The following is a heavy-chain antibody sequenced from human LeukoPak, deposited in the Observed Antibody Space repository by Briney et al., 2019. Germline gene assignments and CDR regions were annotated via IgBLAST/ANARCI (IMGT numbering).Heavy chain of an antibody. CDR1: GYTFTSYY. V-gene: IGHV1-46*01. CDR2: INPSGGST. J-gene: IGHJ5*02. CDR3: ARDPGNNWFDP. Sequence: GSVTVSCKASGYTFTSYYMHWVRQAPGQGVEWMGIINPSGGSTIYAQKFQGRVTMTRDTSTSTVYMELSSLRSEDTAVYYCARDPGNNWFDPWGQGTLVTVSS.